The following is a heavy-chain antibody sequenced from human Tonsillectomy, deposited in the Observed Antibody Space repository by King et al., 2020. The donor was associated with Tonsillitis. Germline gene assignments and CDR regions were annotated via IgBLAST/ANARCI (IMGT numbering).Heavy chain of an antibody. D-gene: IGHD3-22*01. CDR2: IYHSGST. J-gene: IGHJ4*02. CDR3: ARVARYYDSRGYTFFFAY. V-gene: IGHV4-38-2*02. Sequence: GWIRQPPGKELEWIGSIYHSGSTYYNPSLKSRVTLSVDTDKNQFSLKVSSVTAADTAGYYCARVARYYDSRGYTFFFAYWCQGTLVTVSS.